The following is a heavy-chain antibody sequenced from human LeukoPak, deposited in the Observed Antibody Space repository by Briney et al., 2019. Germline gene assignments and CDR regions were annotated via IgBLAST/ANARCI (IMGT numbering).Heavy chain of an antibody. CDR3: ASTIFGVVPYYYYGMDV. J-gene: IGHJ6*02. D-gene: IGHD3-3*01. CDR1: GFTVSSNY. Sequence: GGSLRLSCAASGFTVSSNYMSWVRQAPGKGLEWVSVIYSGGSTYYADSVKGRFTISRDNSKNTLYLQMNSLRAEDTAVYYCASTIFGVVPYYYYGMDVWGQGTTVTVSS. V-gene: IGHV3-66*01. CDR2: IYSGGST.